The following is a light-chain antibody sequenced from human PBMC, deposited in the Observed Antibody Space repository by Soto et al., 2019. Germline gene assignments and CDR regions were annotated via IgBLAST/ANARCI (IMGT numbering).Light chain of an antibody. CDR2: KAS. J-gene: IGKJ4*01. Sequence: EIQMTQSPSTLSASVGDRVTITCRASQSLSSWLAWYQQKPGKAPKLLIYKASSLESGVPSRFSGSGSGTEFTLTISSLQPDDFATYYCQQYNSYSLTFGGGTKVEIK. CDR1: QSLSSW. V-gene: IGKV1-5*03. CDR3: QQYNSYSLT.